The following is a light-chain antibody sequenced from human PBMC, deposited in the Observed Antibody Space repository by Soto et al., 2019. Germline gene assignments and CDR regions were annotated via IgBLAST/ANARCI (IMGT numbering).Light chain of an antibody. CDR3: CSYAGSWV. Sequence: QSVLTQPASVSGSPGQSITISCTGTSSDVGIYNLVSWYQQHPGKAPKLMIYEVSKRPSGVSNRFSGSKSGNTASLTISGLQAEDEADYYCCSYAGSWVFGGGTKLTVL. CDR2: EVS. J-gene: IGLJ3*02. CDR1: SSDVGIYNL. V-gene: IGLV2-23*02.